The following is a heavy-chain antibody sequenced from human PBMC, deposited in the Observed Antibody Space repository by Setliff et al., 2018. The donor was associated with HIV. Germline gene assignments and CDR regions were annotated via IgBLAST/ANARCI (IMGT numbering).Heavy chain of an antibody. CDR2: INHSGST. Sequence: LSLTCAVYGGSLSDHYWSWIRQPPGKGLEWIGEINHSGSTNYNPSLRSRVSISVDTSKNQFSLRLSSVTAADTAVYYCARDPSSSSWSEGLYYFDSWGRGTLVTVSS. V-gene: IGHV4-34*01. CDR3: ARDPSSSSWSEGLYYFDS. D-gene: IGHD6-13*01. CDR1: GGSLSDHY. J-gene: IGHJ4*02.